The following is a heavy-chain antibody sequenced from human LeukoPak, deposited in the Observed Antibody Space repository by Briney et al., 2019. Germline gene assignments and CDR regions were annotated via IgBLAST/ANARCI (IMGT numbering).Heavy chain of an antibody. J-gene: IGHJ6*03. V-gene: IGHV4-38-2*02. Sequence: SETLSLTCTVSGYSISSGYYWGWIRPPPGKGLEWIGSIYHSGSTYYNPSLKSRVTISVDTSKNQFSLKLSSVTAADTAVYYCARVYYGSGYYYYYYMDVWGKGTTVTISS. D-gene: IGHD3-10*01. CDR2: IYHSGST. CDR3: ARVYYGSGYYYYYYMDV. CDR1: GYSISSGYY.